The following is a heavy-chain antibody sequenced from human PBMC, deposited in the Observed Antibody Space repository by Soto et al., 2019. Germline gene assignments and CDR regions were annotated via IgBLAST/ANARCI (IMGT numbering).Heavy chain of an antibody. CDR3: ARGTSWQLPFDY. V-gene: IGHV4-59*01. Sequence: SETLSLTCTVSSDSISSYYWSWIRQPPGKRLEWIGYISCSGSTDYNPSLKSRVTISGDTSKNQFSLKVSSVTAADTAVYYCARGTSWQLPFDYWGQGTLVTVPQ. CDR1: SDSISSYY. CDR2: ISCSGST. J-gene: IGHJ4*02. D-gene: IGHD6-13*01.